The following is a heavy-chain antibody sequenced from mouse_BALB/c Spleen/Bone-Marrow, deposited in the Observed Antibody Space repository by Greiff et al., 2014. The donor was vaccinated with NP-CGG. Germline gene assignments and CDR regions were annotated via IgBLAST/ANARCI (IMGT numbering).Heavy chain of an antibody. CDR3: ARGWYSMDD. Sequence: QVQLQQSGAEQMQPGASVKISCKATGCTFSNYWIEWVKQRPGHGLEWIGEILPGNTNANYNEKFKGRATFTADTSSNTAYMQLSSLTSEDSAVYYCARGWYSMDDWGQGTSVTVSS. V-gene: IGHV1-9*01. CDR1: GCTFSNYW. J-gene: IGHJ4*01. CDR2: ILPGNTNA.